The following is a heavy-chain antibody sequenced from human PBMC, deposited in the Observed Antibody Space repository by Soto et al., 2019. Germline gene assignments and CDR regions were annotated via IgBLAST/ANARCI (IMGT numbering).Heavy chain of an antibody. CDR1: GFTSDDYA. V-gene: IGHV3-9*02. J-gene: IGHJ6*03. Sequence: AGGSLRHSCAGSGFTSDDYAMHWVRQAPGKGLEWVSGISWNSGSIGYADSVKGRFTISRDNAKNSLYLQMNSLRAEDTALYYCAKDTLTAVAGTGTEYYSSYYMDVWCKGTTVTVSS. D-gene: IGHD6-19*01. CDR2: ISWNSGSI. CDR3: AKDTLTAVAGTGTEYYSSYYMDV.